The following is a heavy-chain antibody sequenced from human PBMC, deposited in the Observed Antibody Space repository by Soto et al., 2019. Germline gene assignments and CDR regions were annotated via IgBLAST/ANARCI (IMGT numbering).Heavy chain of an antibody. CDR3: DY. V-gene: IGHV3-66*01. Sequence: PGGSLRLSCAASGFTFINYWMHWVRQVPGKGLECVSIIYSGGSSDYADSVKGRFTISRDNSNNMLYLQMNNLRAEDTAVYYFDYWGQGTLVTVSS. CDR1: GFTFINYW. J-gene: IGHJ4*02. CDR2: IYSGGSS.